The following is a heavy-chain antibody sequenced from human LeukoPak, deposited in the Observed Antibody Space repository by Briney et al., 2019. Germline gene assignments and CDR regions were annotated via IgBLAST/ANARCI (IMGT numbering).Heavy chain of an antibody. D-gene: IGHD3-10*01. CDR1: GDSISSNY. Sequence: PSETLSLTCTVSGDSISSNYWSWIRQPPGQGLEWIGYVFYSGSTNYNPSLKGRVIISVDMYKNQFSLKVSSVTAADTAIYYCARGYGSGSYDWFDPWGQGILVTVSS. CDR2: VFYSGST. J-gene: IGHJ5*02. V-gene: IGHV4-59*01. CDR3: ARGYGSGSYDWFDP.